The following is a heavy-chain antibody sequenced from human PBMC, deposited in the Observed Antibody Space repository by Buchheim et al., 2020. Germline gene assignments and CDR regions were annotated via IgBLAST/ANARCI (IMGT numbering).Heavy chain of an antibody. CDR2: ISGSGGST. CDR3: AGSGIAVAGYYYYYGMDV. Sequence: EVQLLESGGGLVQPGGSLRLSCAASGFTFSSYAMSWVRQAPGKGLEWVSAISGSGGSTYYADSVKGRFTISRDNSKNTLYLQMNSLRAEDTAVYYCAGSGIAVAGYYYYYGMDVWGQGTT. J-gene: IGHJ6*02. V-gene: IGHV3-23*01. CDR1: GFTFSSYA. D-gene: IGHD6-19*01.